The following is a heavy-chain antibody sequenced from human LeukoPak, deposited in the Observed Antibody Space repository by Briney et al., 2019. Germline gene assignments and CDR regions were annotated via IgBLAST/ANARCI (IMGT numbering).Heavy chain of an antibody. CDR1: GGSISSSSYY. Sequence: SETLSLTCTVSGGSISSSSYYWGWIRQPPGKGLEWIGSIYYSGSTYYNPSLKSRVTISVDTSKNQFSLKLSSVTAADTAVYYCARAPSDYGDYEMVDYWGQGTLVTVSS. V-gene: IGHV4-39*01. CDR2: IYYSGST. D-gene: IGHD4-17*01. CDR3: ARAPSDYGDYEMVDY. J-gene: IGHJ4*02.